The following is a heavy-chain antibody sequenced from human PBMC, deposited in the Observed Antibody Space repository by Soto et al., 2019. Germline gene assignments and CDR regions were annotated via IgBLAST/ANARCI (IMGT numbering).Heavy chain of an antibody. V-gene: IGHV4-34*01. CDR3: ATPSYSSGWSLHY. J-gene: IGHJ4*02. CDR1: GGSFRDYY. Sequence: QVQLQQWGAGLLKPSETLSLTCAVYGGSFRDYYWNWIRQPPGKGLEWIGEINHSGRTNYYPSLMIRVTISVGTSKNQFSLTLSSVAAADTAVYYCATPSYSSGWSLHYWGKGTLVTVSS. CDR2: INHSGRT. D-gene: IGHD6-19*01.